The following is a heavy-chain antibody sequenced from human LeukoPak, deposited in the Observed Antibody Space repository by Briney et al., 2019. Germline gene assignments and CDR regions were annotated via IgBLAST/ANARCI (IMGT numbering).Heavy chain of an antibody. CDR1: GGSISSSSYY. CDR3: ASPPTHYYDSSGAFDI. D-gene: IGHD3-22*01. V-gene: IGHV4-39*01. J-gene: IGHJ3*02. Sequence: SETLSLTCTVSGGSISSSSYYWGWIRQPPGKGLEWIGSIYYSGSTYYNPSLKSRVTISVDTSKNQFSLKLSSVTAADTAVYYCASPPTHYYDSSGAFDIWGQETMVTVSS. CDR2: IYYSGST.